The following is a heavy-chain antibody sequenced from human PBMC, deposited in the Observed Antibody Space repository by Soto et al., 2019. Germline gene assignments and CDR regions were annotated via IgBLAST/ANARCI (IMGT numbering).Heavy chain of an antibody. Sequence: ASVKVSCKASRGTFSSYAISWVRQAPGQGLEWMGGIIPIFGTANYAQKFQGRVTITADESTSTAYMELSSLRSEDTAVYYCARAELGPRGNYFDYWGQGTLVTVSS. CDR3: ARAELGPRGNYFDY. J-gene: IGHJ4*02. V-gene: IGHV1-69*13. CDR2: IIPIFGTA. D-gene: IGHD7-27*01. CDR1: RGTFSSYA.